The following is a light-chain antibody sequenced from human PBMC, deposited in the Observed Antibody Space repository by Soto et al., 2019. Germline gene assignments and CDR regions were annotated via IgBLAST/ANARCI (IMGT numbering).Light chain of an antibody. CDR1: QTIATY. V-gene: IGKV1-39*01. CDR3: QQSYSAPLT. Sequence: DIQMTQSPSSLSASVGDRVIITCRASQTIATYLNWYQHRPGKAPKLLIYEASSLQSGVPSTFSGSGSGTDSTLTISSLQPEDFATYYCQQSYSAPLTFGGGTKVEIK. CDR2: EAS. J-gene: IGKJ4*01.